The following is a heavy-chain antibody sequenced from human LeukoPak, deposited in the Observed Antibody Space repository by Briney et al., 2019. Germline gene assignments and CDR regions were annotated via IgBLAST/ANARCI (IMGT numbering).Heavy chain of an antibody. CDR2: IYYSGST. CDR1: GGSISSYY. D-gene: IGHD6-19*01. V-gene: IGHV4-59*01. Sequence: SETLSLTCTVSGGSISSYYWSWIRQPPGKGLEWIGYIYYSGSTNYNPSLKSRVTISVDTSKNQFSLKLSSVTAADTAVYYCARSREIMFAVAGTELDYWGQGTLVTVSS. J-gene: IGHJ4*02. CDR3: ARSREIMFAVAGTELDY.